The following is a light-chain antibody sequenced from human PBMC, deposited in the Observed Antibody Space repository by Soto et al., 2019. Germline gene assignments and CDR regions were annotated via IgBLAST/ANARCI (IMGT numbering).Light chain of an antibody. J-gene: IGLJ1*01. CDR1: SSDVGGYNY. Sequence: QSVLTQPASVSGSPGQSITISCTGTSSDVGGYNYVSWYQQHPGKAPKLMIYDVSNRPSGVSNLFSGSQSGNTASLTISGLQAEDEADYYCSSYTSSSSYVFGTGTNVTVL. CDR3: SSYTSSSSYV. CDR2: DVS. V-gene: IGLV2-14*01.